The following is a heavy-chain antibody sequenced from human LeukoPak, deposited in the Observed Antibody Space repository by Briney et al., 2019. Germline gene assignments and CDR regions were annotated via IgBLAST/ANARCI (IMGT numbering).Heavy chain of an antibody. V-gene: IGHV3-48*03. CDR3: ARGGSLGY. CDR1: GFTFSSYE. Sequence: GGSLRPSCAASGFTFSSYEMNWVRQAPGKGLEWVSKISSSGGAIYYADSVKGRFTISRDNAKSTLYLQLNSLRAEDTAVYYCARGGSLGYWGQGTLVTVSS. CDR2: ISSSGGAI. J-gene: IGHJ4*02. D-gene: IGHD6-19*01.